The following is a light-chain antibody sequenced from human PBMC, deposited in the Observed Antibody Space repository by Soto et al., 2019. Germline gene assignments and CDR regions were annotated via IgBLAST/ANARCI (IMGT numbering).Light chain of an antibody. V-gene: IGLV2-23*01. CDR3: CSYAGSNYYV. J-gene: IGLJ1*01. CDR2: EGS. Sequence: QSALTQPASVSGSPGQSITISCTGTSNDVGSYNLVSWYQHHPGKAPKLMIFEGSKRPSGVSNRFSGSKSGNTASLTISGLQAEDEADFYCCSYAGSNYYVFENGTKLTVL. CDR1: SNDVGSYNL.